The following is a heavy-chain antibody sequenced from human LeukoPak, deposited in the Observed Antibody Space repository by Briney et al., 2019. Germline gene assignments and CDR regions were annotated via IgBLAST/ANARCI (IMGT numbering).Heavy chain of an antibody. CDR1: GGSVSSGSYY. V-gene: IGHV4-61*01. D-gene: IGHD5-18*01. CDR3: AREAMYSYGNNFDY. CDR2: IYYSGST. Sequence: SETLSLTCTVSGGSVSSGSYYWSWIRQPPGKGLEWIGYIYYSGSTNYNPSLKSRVTISVDTSKNQFSLKLSSMTAADTAVYHCAREAMYSYGNNFDYWGQGTLVTVSS. J-gene: IGHJ4*02.